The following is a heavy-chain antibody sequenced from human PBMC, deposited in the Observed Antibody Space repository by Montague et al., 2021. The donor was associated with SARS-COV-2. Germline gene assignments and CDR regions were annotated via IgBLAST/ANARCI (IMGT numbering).Heavy chain of an antibody. V-gene: IGHV4-59*01. J-gene: IGHJ3*02. CDR3: VRDHGDGSPREAYDI. D-gene: IGHD2-15*01. CDR2: IYDGGTV. Sequence: SETLSLTCTVSGGSITGYYWSWLRRSPGTGLEWIAYIYDGGTVNYNPSLARRVTMSIDTSKNQLSLKVNSVTAADTAVYYCVRDHGDGSPREAYDIWGQGTVVTVSS. CDR1: GGSITGYY.